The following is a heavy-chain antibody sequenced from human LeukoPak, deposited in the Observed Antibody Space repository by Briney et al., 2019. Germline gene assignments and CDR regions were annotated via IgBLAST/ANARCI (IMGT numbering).Heavy chain of an antibody. V-gene: IGHV3-64*01. J-gene: IGHJ4*02. Sequence: GGSLILSCVASGFAFSSYALHWLRQAPGKGLQYVSGIGNGGSIDYANSVKGRFTISRDNSKNTLYLQMGSLRPEDMAVYYCARDFRYGSGFDYWGQGTLVTVSS. CDR2: IGNGGSI. CDR3: ARDFRYGSGFDY. D-gene: IGHD5-18*01. CDR1: GFAFSSYA.